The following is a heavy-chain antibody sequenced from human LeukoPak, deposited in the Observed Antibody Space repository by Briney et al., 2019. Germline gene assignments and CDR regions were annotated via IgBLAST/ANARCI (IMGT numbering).Heavy chain of an antibody. CDR2: INSDGSST. V-gene: IGHV3-74*01. Sequence: PGGSLRLSCAASGFTFSSYWMHWVRQAPGKGLVWVSRINSDGSSTSYADSVKGRFTISRDNSKNTLYLQMNSLRAEDTAVYYCAKDGGYSYGTEMGNFDYWGQGTLVTVSS. J-gene: IGHJ4*02. D-gene: IGHD5-18*01. CDR1: GFTFSSYW. CDR3: AKDGGYSYGTEMGNFDY.